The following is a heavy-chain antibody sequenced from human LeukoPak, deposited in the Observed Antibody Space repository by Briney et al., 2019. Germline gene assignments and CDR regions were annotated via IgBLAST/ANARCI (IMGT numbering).Heavy chain of an antibody. V-gene: IGHV1-46*01. J-gene: IGHJ3*02. Sequence: WASVKVSCKASGYTFTSYYMHWVRQAPGQGLEWMGIINPSGGSTSYAQKFQGRVTMTRDTYTSTVYMELSSLRSEDTAVYYCASEITMVRGFNAFDIWGQGTMVTVSS. CDR3: ASEITMVRGFNAFDI. CDR1: GYTFTSYY. D-gene: IGHD3-10*01. CDR2: INPSGGST.